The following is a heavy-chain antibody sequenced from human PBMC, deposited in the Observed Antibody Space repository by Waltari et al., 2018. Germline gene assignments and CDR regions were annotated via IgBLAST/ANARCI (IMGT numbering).Heavy chain of an antibody. CDR2: IKSYENTI. J-gene: IGHJ4*02. D-gene: IGHD1-26*01. Sequence: EVQLVESGGGLVQPGGFLRLSCAASGFTFSSYWMHWVRQAPGKGLVRIRRIKSYENTINYADSVEGGVSITRDSAKNTLYLQMNSLRSEDTAVYYCAREGSLDGFFDYWGQGTLVTVPS. CDR3: AREGSLDGFFDY. V-gene: IGHV3-74*01. CDR1: GFTFSSYW.